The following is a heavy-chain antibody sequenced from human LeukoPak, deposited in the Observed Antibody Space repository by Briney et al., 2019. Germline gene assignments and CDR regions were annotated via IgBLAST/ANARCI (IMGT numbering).Heavy chain of an antibody. CDR2: MSSSGTTI. J-gene: IGHJ4*02. V-gene: IGHV3-11*01. Sequence: GGSLRLSCTASGFTFSDYYMSWIRQTPGKGLEWVSYMSSSGTTIYYAGSVKGRFTISRDNAKNSLYLQMNSLRAEDTAVYFCARAVGYCSAGTCYAFDSWGQGTLVTVSS. CDR3: ARAVGYCSAGTCYAFDS. D-gene: IGHD2-15*01. CDR1: GFTFSDYY.